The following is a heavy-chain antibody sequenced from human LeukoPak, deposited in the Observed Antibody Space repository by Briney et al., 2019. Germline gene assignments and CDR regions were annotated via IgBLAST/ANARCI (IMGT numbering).Heavy chain of an antibody. CDR3: ARTGSSGWYGNDYFEY. Sequence: SETLSLTCAVYGGSFSGYYWSWIRQPPGKGLEWIGEINHSGSTNYNPSLKSRVTISIDTSKNHFTLQMSFVTAADTAVYYCARTGSSGWYGNDYFEYWGQGSLVTVSS. J-gene: IGHJ4*02. V-gene: IGHV4-34*01. CDR1: GGSFSGYY. CDR2: INHSGST. D-gene: IGHD6-19*01.